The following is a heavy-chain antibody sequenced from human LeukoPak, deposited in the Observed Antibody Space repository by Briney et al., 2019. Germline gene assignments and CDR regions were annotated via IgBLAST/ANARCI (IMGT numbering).Heavy chain of an antibody. Sequence: SETLSLTCGVYGESFSGFYWSWIRQTPGKGLQWIGEINHSGDINYNPSLESRVTISVDTSKRQFSLRLSSVTAADTAVYYCARVNSMNGAGDYWGQGTLVTVSS. D-gene: IGHD3-3*02. V-gene: IGHV4-34*01. CDR3: ARVNSMNGAGDY. CDR1: GESFSGFY. CDR2: INHSGDI. J-gene: IGHJ4*02.